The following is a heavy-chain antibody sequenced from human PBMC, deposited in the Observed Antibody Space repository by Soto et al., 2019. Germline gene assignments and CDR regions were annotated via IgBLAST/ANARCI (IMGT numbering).Heavy chain of an antibody. CDR1: GLTFSDRY. CDR3: TTVTTVDYYFDY. V-gene: IGHV3-72*01. D-gene: IGHD4-17*01. Sequence: EVQLVESGGGLVQPGGALRLSCAASGLTFSDRYMDWVRQAPGKGLEWVGRIRKKTNRYTTEYAASVKGRFIISRDDSTNSLYLQMSSLKTEDTAVYYCTTVTTVDYYFDYWGQGNLVTVSS. J-gene: IGHJ4*02. CDR2: IRKKTNRYTT.